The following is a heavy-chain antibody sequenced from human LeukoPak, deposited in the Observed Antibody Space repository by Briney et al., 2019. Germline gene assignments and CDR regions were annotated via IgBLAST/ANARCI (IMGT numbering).Heavy chain of an antibody. CDR2: IRYDGSNK. J-gene: IGHJ4*02. Sequence: GSLRLPCAASECTFSGYGMHWVRQAPGKGLEWVAFIRYDGSNKYYADSVKGRFTISRDNSRNTLYMQMNSLRPEDTAVYYCAKEIWPTVTIPGRTYFDYWGQGTLVTVXX. D-gene: IGHD4-17*01. CDR3: AKEIWPTVTIPGRTYFDY. CDR1: ECTFSGYG. V-gene: IGHV3-30*02.